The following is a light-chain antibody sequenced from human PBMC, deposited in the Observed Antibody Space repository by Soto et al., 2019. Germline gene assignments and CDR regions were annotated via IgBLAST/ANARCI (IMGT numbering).Light chain of an antibody. V-gene: IGKV3-20*01. CDR2: GAS. Sequence: EIVLTQSPGTLSLSPGERATLSCRASQSVSNNYLAWYQQKPGQAPRLLIYGASNRATGIPDRFSASGSGRGFTLSIRRLEPEDFAVYYCHQYGSLGTVGQRTKVDIK. CDR1: QSVSNNY. J-gene: IGKJ1*01. CDR3: HQYGSLGT.